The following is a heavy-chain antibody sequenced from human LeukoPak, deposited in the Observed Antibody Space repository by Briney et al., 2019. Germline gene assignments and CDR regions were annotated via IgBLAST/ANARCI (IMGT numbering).Heavy chain of an antibody. D-gene: IGHD2/OR15-2a*01. CDR2: INPYSGGT. Sequence: ASVKVSCKASGYSFTGYYIHWVRQAPGQGLEWMGWINPYSGGTNYAQKFQGRVTMTRDTSISTAYMELSRLRSDDTAVYYCARESMTNTRPYDCWGQGTLVTVSS. CDR3: ARESMTNTRPYDC. CDR1: GYSFTGYY. V-gene: IGHV1-2*02. J-gene: IGHJ4*02.